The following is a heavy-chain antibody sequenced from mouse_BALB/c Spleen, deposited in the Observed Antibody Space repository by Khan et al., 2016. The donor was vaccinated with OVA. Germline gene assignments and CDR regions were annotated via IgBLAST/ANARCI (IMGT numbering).Heavy chain of an antibody. CDR1: GYTFTSYV. V-gene: IGHV1S136*01. D-gene: IGHD1-1*02. J-gene: IGHJ3*01. CDR2: IYPFNDDT. CDR3: APVGTFHVSFAY. Sequence: IQLVQSGPELVKPGASVKMSCKASGYTFTSYVMHWVKQKPGLGLEWIGYIYPFNDDTKYNEKFKDKATLTSDKSSSTAYMELSSLTSEDSAVYYSAPVGTFHVSFAYRGQGNLGTVS.